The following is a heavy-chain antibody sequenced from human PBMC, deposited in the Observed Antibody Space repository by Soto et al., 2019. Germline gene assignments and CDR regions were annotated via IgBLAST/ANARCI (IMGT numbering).Heavy chain of an antibody. CDR3: ARHGRWLQNRAFDI. D-gene: IGHD5-12*01. Sequence: SETLSLTCTVSGGSISSGGYYWSWIRQHPGKGLEWIGYIYYSGSTYYNPSLKSRVTISVDTSKNQFSLKLSSVTAADTAVYYCARHGRWLQNRAFDIWGQGTMVTVSS. V-gene: IGHV4-31*03. CDR2: IYYSGST. J-gene: IGHJ3*02. CDR1: GGSISSGGYY.